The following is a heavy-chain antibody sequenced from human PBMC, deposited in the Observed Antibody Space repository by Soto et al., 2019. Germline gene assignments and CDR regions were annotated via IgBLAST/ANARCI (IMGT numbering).Heavy chain of an antibody. CDR2: IIPIFGTA. D-gene: IGHD5-12*01. CDR1: GGTFSSYA. Sequence: QVQLVQSGAEVKKPGSSVKVSCKASGGTFSSYAISWVRQAPGQGLEWMGGIIPIFGTANYAQKFQGRVTNTADESTSTAYMELSSLRSEDTAVYYCARTTIVATISRGYYYYCGMDVWGQGTTVTVSS. J-gene: IGHJ6*02. CDR3: ARTTIVATISRGYYYYCGMDV. V-gene: IGHV1-69*01.